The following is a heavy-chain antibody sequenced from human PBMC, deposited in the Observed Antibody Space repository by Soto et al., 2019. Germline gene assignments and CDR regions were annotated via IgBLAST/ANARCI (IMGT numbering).Heavy chain of an antibody. D-gene: IGHD3-9*01. CDR3: ASRYGPSEFDH. CDR1: GDSIRSSSYY. J-gene: IGHJ4*02. CDR2: IHSNEGN. Sequence: LTCSVSGDSIRSSSYYWVWIRQSPGEGLEWIGNIHSNEGNQYNPTLSSRVIISVDTSANQFSLRLTAVTAVDTSVYYCASRYGPSEFDHWGQGSLVTVSS. V-gene: IGHV4-39*01.